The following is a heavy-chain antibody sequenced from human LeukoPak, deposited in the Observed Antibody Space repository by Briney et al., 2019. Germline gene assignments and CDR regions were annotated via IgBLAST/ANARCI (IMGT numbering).Heavy chain of an antibody. CDR2: ISNTGVTT. CDR3: AKDGHYDSSGYYGY. Sequence: GGSLRLSCAASGFTFSNNAMSWVRQAPGKGLEWVSAISNTGVTTYYADSLKGRFTISRDNSKNTLYLQMNSLRAEDTAAYYCAKDGHYDSSGYYGYWGQGTLVTVSS. D-gene: IGHD3-22*01. J-gene: IGHJ4*02. CDR1: GFTFSNNA. V-gene: IGHV3-23*01.